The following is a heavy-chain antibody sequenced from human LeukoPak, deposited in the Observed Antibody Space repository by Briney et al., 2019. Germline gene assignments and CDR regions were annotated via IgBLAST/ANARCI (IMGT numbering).Heavy chain of an antibody. Sequence: GGSLRLSCAASGFTFDDYAMHWVRQAQGKGLEWVSGISWNSGSIGYADSVKGRFTISRDNAKNSLYLQMNSLRAEDTALYYCAKASEYSYGFFDYWGQGTLVTVSS. D-gene: IGHD5-18*01. CDR1: GFTFDDYA. CDR3: AKASEYSYGFFDY. V-gene: IGHV3-9*01. CDR2: ISWNSGSI. J-gene: IGHJ4*02.